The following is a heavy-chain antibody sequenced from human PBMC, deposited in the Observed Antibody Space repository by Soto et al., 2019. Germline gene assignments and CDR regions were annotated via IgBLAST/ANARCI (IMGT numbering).Heavy chain of an antibody. V-gene: IGHV5-51*01. CDR2: IYPGDSDT. Sequence: GESLKISCKGSGYSFTSYWIGWVRQMPGKGLEWMGIIYPGDSDTRYSPSFQGQVTISADKSISTAYLQWSSLKASDTAMYYCARSYYDSSGYSYYFDSWGQGTLVTVSS. D-gene: IGHD3-22*01. J-gene: IGHJ4*02. CDR3: ARSYYDSSGYSYYFDS. CDR1: GYSFTSYW.